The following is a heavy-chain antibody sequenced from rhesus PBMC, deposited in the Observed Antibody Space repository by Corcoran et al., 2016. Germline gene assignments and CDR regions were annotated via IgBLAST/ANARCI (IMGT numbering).Heavy chain of an antibody. CDR3: ARGGAAASTFDY. CDR2: ISGSGGTT. CDR1: GGSISSNY. D-gene: IGHD6-25*01. Sequence: QLQLQESGPGLVKPSETLSLTCAVSGGSISSNYWSWIRQPPGKGLECIGRISGSGGTTAYNPSLKSRVTISPDTSKNQFSLKLSSVTPAATAVYYCARGGAAASTFDYWGQGVLVTVSS. J-gene: IGHJ4*01. V-gene: IGHV4-173*01.